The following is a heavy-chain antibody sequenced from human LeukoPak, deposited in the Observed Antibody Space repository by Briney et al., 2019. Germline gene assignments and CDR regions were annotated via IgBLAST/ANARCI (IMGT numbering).Heavy chain of an antibody. CDR2: IKQDGSEK. Sequence: PGGSLRLSCAASGFTFSSYWMSWVRQAPGKGLEWVANIKQDGSEKYYVDSVKGRFTISRDNAKNSLYLQMNSLRAEDTAVYYCARDSYCGGDCYSATGYFQYWGQGTLVTVSS. CDR1: GFTFSSYW. V-gene: IGHV3-7*01. D-gene: IGHD2-21*02. CDR3: ARDSYCGGDCYSATGYFQY. J-gene: IGHJ1*01.